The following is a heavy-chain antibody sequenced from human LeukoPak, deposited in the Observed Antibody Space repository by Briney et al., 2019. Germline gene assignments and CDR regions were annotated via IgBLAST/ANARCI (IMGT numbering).Heavy chain of an antibody. J-gene: IGHJ4*02. D-gene: IGHD6-13*01. CDR2: IYSDGSF. Sequence: SETLSLTCTVSGGSISGHYWSWLRQPAGKGLEWIGHIYSDGSFIYSPSHKSRVTMSVDTSKNQFSLRLYSVTAADTAVFYCARGPAASGYFDFWDQGTLVTVSS. CDR3: ARGPAASGYFDF. CDR1: GGSISGHY. V-gene: IGHV4-4*07.